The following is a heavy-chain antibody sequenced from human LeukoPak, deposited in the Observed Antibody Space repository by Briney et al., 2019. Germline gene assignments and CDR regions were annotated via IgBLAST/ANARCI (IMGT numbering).Heavy chain of an antibody. V-gene: IGHV4-34*01. Sequence: PSETLSLTCTVYGGSLSGYFWTWIRQSPGKGLEWIGEINHSGSTNYNPSLKSRVTMSFDTSKNQFSLNLSSVTAADTAVYYCASPWDFWGQGTLVTVSS. CDR2: INHSGST. CDR3: ASPWDF. J-gene: IGHJ4*02. CDR1: GGSLSGYF.